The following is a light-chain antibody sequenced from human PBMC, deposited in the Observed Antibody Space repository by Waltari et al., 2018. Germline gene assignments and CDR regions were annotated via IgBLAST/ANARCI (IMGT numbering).Light chain of an antibody. CDR2: YDD. V-gene: IGLV1-36*01. Sequence: QSVLTQQPSVSEAPRQRVAISCSGGRSNIGNNAVNWYLQVPGKAPKLLIYYDDLLPSGVSDRFSGSRSGTSASLAISGLQSEDEGDYYCATWDNTLSGWVFGGGTRLTVL. CDR3: ATWDNTLSGWV. J-gene: IGLJ3*02. CDR1: RSNIGNNA.